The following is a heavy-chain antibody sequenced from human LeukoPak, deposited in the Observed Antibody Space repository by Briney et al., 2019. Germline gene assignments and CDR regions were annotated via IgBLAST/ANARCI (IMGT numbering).Heavy chain of an antibody. J-gene: IGHJ2*01. CDR1: GFTFSSFP. CDR2: ISTDGSYK. Sequence: GGSLRLSCAVSGFTFSSFPFHWVRQAPGKGLEWVAAISTDGSYKYHGDSVKGRFTISRDNPMNTLYLQMDGLRPDDTAVYYCARSLIPGRWYFDLWGRGTLVTVSS. CDR3: ARSLIPGRWYFDL. V-gene: IGHV3-30*04. D-gene: IGHD3-16*01.